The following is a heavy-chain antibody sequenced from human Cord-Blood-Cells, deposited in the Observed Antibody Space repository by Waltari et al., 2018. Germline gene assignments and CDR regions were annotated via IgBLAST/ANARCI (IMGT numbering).Heavy chain of an antibody. D-gene: IGHD3-22*01. V-gene: IGHV4-4*07. Sequence: QVQLQESGPGLVKPSETLSLTCTVSGGSISSSYWSWIRQPAGKGLEWIGRIYTSGSTNYNPSLKSRVTMSVDTSKNQFSLKLSSVTAADTAVYYCARAINSSGYYAFDIWGQGTMVTVSS. CDR1: GGSISSSY. CDR2: IYTSGST. J-gene: IGHJ3*02. CDR3: ARAINSSGYYAFDI.